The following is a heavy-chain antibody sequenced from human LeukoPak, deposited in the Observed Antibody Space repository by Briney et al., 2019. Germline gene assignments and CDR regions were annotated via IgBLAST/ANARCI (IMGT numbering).Heavy chain of an antibody. CDR3: LGRHNSAAY. Sequence: SETLSLTCTVSGGSISSSSYFWGWIRQPPGKGLEWIGSIYYSGSTYYNASLKSRVTISVDTSKNQFSLNLISVTAADTAVYYCLGRHNSAAYWGQGTLVTVSS. CDR1: GGSISSSSYF. D-gene: IGHD1-1*01. J-gene: IGHJ4*02. V-gene: IGHV4-39*01. CDR2: IYYSGST.